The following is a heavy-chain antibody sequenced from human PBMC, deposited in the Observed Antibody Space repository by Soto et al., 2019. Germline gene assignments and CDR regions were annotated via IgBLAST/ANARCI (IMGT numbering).Heavy chain of an antibody. CDR2: ISGSGGST. D-gene: IGHD3-22*01. J-gene: IGHJ4*02. V-gene: IGHV3-23*01. CDR1: GFTFSSYA. CDR3: AKDLDYYDSSGYYYGDFDY. Sequence: GGSLRLSCAASGFTFSSYAMSWVRQAPGKGLEWVSAISGSGGSTYYADSVKGRFTISRDNSKNTLYLQMNSLRAEDTAVYYCAKDLDYYDSSGYYYGDFDYWGQGTLVTVSS.